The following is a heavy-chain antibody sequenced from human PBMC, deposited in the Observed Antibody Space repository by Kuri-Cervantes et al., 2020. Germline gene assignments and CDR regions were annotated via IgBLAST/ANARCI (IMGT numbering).Heavy chain of an antibody. CDR2: IYSGGST. D-gene: IGHD3-10*01. V-gene: IGHV3-53*01. J-gene: IGHJ6*02. CDR1: GFTVSSNY. Sequence: GESLKISCAASGFTVSSNYMSWVRQAPGKGLEWVSVIYSGGSTYYADSVKGRLTISRDNSKNTLYLQMNSLRAEDTAVYYCARWGGGYYYYGVDVWGQGTTVTVSS. CDR3: ARWGGGYYYYGVDV.